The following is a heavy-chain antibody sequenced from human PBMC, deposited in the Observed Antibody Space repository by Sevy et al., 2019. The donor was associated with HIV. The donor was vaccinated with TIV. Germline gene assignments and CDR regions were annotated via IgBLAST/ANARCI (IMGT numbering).Heavy chain of an antibody. CDR2: IRYDGSNK. V-gene: IGHV3-33*01. CDR3: AREGVPAAIGLDY. J-gene: IGHJ4*02. D-gene: IGHD2-2*01. CDR1: GFTLSSYG. Sequence: GGSLRLSCAASGFTLSSYGMHWVRQAPGKGLEWVAVIRYDGSNKYYADSVKGRFTISRDNSKNTLYLQMNSLRAEDTAVYFCAREGVPAAIGLDYWGQGTLVTVSS.